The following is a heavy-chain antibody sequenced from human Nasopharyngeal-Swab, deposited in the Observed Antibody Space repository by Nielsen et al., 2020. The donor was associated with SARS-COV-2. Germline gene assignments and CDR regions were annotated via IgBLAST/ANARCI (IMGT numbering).Heavy chain of an antibody. D-gene: IGHD6-6*01. Sequence: SETLSLTCTVSGGSISSYYWSWIRQLPGKGLEWIGYIYYSGSTNYNPSLKSRVTISVDTSKNQFSLKLSSVTAADTAVYYGAREGYSSSSLYYYYSCMDVWGKGTTVTVSS. J-gene: IGHJ6*03. CDR3: AREGYSSSSLYYYYSCMDV. V-gene: IGHV4-59*01. CDR2: IYYSGST. CDR1: GGSISSYY.